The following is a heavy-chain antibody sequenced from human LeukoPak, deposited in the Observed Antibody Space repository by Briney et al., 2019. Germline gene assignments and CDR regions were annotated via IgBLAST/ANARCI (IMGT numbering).Heavy chain of an antibody. CDR3: AKDQVQRWLQYNLPDY. D-gene: IGHD5-24*01. V-gene: IGHV3-23*01. CDR2: ISGSGGST. Sequence: GGSLRLSCAASGFTFSSYAMSWVRQAPGKGLEWVSAISGSGGSTYYADSVKVRLTISRDNSKNTLYLQMNRLRAEDTAVYYCAKDQVQRWLQYNLPDYWGQGTLVTVSS. CDR1: GFTFSSYA. J-gene: IGHJ4*02.